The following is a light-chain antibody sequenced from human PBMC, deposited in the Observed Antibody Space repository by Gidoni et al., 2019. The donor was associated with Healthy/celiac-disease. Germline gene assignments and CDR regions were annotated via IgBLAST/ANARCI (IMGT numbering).Light chain of an antibody. CDR3: QSYDSSLSVVV. Sequence: QSVLTQPPSVSGAPGQMVTISCTGNSSNIGAGYDVHWYQQLPGTAPKLLIYGNSNRPSGVPDRFSGSKSGTSASLAITGLQAEDEADYYCQSYDSSLSVVVFGGGTKLTVL. V-gene: IGLV1-40*01. CDR2: GNS. CDR1: SSNIGAGYD. J-gene: IGLJ2*01.